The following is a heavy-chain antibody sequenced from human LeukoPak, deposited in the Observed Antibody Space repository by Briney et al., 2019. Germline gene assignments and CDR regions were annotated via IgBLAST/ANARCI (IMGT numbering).Heavy chain of an antibody. CDR1: GLTFSTSW. Sequence: GGSLRLSCAASGLTFSTSWMTWVRLAPGKGLEWVANINQDGIEQFYVDSVKGRFTISRDNAKKSLFLQMDSLRAEDTAMYYCAREARGSFYDYWGRGALVTVSS. CDR2: INQDGIEQ. D-gene: IGHD1-26*01. J-gene: IGHJ4*02. V-gene: IGHV3-7*01. CDR3: AREARGSFYDY.